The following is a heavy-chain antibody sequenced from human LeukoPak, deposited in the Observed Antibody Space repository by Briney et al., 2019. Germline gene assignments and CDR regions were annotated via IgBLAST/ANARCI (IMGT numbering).Heavy chain of an antibody. CDR1: GYTFTSYG. V-gene: IGHV1-18*01. Sequence: ASVKVSCKASGYTFTSYGISWVRQAPGQGLEWMGWISAYNGNTKYAQNLQGRVTMTTDTSTSTAYMELRSVRSDDTAVYYCARDSSGYYVDHWGQGTLVTVSS. J-gene: IGHJ4*02. CDR3: ARDSSGYYVDH. D-gene: IGHD3-22*01. CDR2: ISAYNGNT.